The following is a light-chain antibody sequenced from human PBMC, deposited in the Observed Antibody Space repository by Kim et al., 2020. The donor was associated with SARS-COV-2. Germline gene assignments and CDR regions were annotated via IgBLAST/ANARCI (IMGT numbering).Light chain of an antibody. CDR2: DAS. CDR1: QDIRNY. V-gene: IGKV1-33*01. CDR3: QQYENFPYT. J-gene: IGKJ2*01. Sequence: DIQMTQSPSSLSASVGDRVTITCQASQDIRNYLNWYQQTPGKAPKLLIYDASTLETGVPSRFSGSGAGSHFTFTISSLQPGDIATYYCQQYENFPYTFGQGTNLEIK.